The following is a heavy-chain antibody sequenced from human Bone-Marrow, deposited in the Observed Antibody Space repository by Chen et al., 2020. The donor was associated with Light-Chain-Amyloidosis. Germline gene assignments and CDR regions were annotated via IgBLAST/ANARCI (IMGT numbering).Heavy chain of an antibody. CDR2: IRPKAYGGTT. V-gene: IGHV3-49*04. Sequence: VESWGGLVQPGRSLRLSCIGSGFTFGDYAMSWVRQAPGKGLEWVGFIRPKAYGGTTDYAASVKGRFTISRDDSKGIAYLQMNSLKTEDTALYYCTRDSLVASVRGMDVWGQGTTVIVSS. J-gene: IGHJ6*02. D-gene: IGHD5-12*01. CDR1: GFTFGDYA. CDR3: TRDSLVASVRGMDV.